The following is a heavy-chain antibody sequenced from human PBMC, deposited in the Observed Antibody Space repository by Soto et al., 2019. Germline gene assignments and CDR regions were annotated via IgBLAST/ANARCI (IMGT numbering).Heavy chain of an antibody. Sequence: ASVKVSCKASGYTFTSYGISWVRQAPGQGLEWMGIINPSGGSTSYAQKFQGRVTMTRDTSTSTVYMELSSLRSEDTAVYYCARDHSSAFDYWGQGTLVTVSS. CDR2: INPSGGST. J-gene: IGHJ4*02. V-gene: IGHV1-46*01. CDR3: ARDHSSAFDY. CDR1: GYTFTSYG. D-gene: IGHD6-25*01.